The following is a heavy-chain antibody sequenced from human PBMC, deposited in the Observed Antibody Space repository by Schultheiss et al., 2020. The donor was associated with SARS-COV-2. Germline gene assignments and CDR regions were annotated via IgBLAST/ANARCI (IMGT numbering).Heavy chain of an antibody. V-gene: IGHV3-23*01. Sequence: GGSLRLSCTASGFIFSSFAMSWVRQAPGKGLEWVSAISGSGAGANNADSVKGRFAISRDNSKNTLHLQMNSLRAEDTAVYYCAKGDYGSGNYHQLSFDYWGQGTLVTVSS. CDR3: AKGDYGSGNYHQLSFDY. CDR2: ISGSGAGA. CDR1: GFIFSSFA. D-gene: IGHD3-10*01. J-gene: IGHJ4*02.